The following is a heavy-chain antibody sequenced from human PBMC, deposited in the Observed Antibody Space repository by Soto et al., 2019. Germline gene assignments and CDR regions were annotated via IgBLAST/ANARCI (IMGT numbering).Heavy chain of an antibody. V-gene: IGHV4-39*02. CDR2: VYYSGSS. Sequence: SETLSLTCAVSGGSIDNSTYYWGWIRQPPGKGMEWIGSVYYSGSSYYSPSLKSRVTMSVDLSKNHFSLILDSVTAADTAVYYCVSINAGGSYYFDYWGQGILLIVSS. J-gene: IGHJ4*02. CDR3: VSINAGGSYYFDY. D-gene: IGHD6-25*01. CDR1: GGSIDNSTYY.